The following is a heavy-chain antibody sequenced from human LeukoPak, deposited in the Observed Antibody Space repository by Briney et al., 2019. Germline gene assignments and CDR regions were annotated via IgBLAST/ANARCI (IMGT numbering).Heavy chain of an antibody. CDR3: ARVRYRGIAVAGNVGYYYGMDV. Sequence: GASVKVSCKASGGTFSSYAISWVRQAPGQGLEWMGEIIPIFGTANYAQKFQGRVTITADESTSTAYMEPSSLRSEDTAVYYCARVRYRGIAVAGNVGYYYGMDVWGQGTTVTVSS. CDR1: GGTFSSYA. CDR2: IIPIFGTA. J-gene: IGHJ6*02. D-gene: IGHD6-19*01. V-gene: IGHV1-69*13.